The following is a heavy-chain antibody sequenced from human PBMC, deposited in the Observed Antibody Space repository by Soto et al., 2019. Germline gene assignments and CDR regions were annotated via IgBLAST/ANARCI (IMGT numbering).Heavy chain of an antibody. CDR3: ARLDGLTGTKKYYYYGMDV. CDR1: GGTFSSYA. D-gene: IGHD3-9*01. J-gene: IGHJ6*02. V-gene: IGHV1-69*06. Sequence: SVKVSCKASGGTFSSYAISWVRQAPGRGLEWMGGIIPIFGTANYAQKFQGRVTITADKSTSTAYMELSSLRSEDTAVYYCARLDGLTGTKKYYYYGMDVWGQGTTVTVSS. CDR2: IIPIFGTA.